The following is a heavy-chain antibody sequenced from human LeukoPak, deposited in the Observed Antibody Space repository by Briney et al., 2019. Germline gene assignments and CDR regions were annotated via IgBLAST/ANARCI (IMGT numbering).Heavy chain of an antibody. CDR1: GGSISSYY. V-gene: IGHV4-4*07. Sequence: SETLSLTCTVSGGSISSYYWSWIRQPAGKGLEWIGRIHTSGSTNYNPSLKSRVTMSVDTSKNQFSLKLSSVTAADTAVYYCARDRYYCDSSGYYQLDYWGQGTLVTVSS. D-gene: IGHD3-22*01. CDR3: ARDRYYCDSSGYYQLDY. CDR2: IHTSGST. J-gene: IGHJ4*02.